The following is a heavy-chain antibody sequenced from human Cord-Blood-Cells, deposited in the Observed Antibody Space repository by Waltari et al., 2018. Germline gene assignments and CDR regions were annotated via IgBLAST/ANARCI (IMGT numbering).Heavy chain of an antibody. J-gene: IGHJ6*02. D-gene: IGHD4-17*01. CDR3: ARDHRNGDYYYYYYGMDV. CDR1: GFTFSSYW. CDR2: IKQDGSEK. V-gene: IGHV3-7*01. Sequence: EVQLVESGGGLVQPGGSLRLSCAASGFTFSSYWMSWVRQAPGKGLEWVANIKQDGSEKYYVDSVKGRFTISRDNAKNSLYLQMNSLRAEDTAVYYCARDHRNGDYYYYYYGMDVWGQGTTVTVSS.